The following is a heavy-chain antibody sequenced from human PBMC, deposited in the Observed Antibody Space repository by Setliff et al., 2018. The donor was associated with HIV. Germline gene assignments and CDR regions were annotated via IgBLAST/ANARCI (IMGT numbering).Heavy chain of an antibody. V-gene: IGHV3-23*01. J-gene: IGHJ4*02. CDR3: ARGLKEGVRSTSCGDF. CDR2: IDPSGGST. CDR1: GFTFSNFG. D-gene: IGHD2-2*01. Sequence: GGSLRLSCVASGFTFSNFGMSWVRQAPGKGLEWVSGIDPSGGSTSYADSVKGRFTISRDNAKKSLYLQMNSLRADDTAVYYCARGLKEGVRSTSCGDFWGQGSLVTVSS.